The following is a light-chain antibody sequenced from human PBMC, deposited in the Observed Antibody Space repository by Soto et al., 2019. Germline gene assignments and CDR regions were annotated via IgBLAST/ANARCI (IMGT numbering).Light chain of an antibody. CDR1: QSVSSNY. Sequence: EIVLTQSPGTLSLSPGERATLSFRASQSVSSNYLAWYQQRPGQAPRLLIYGASSRATGIPDRFSGIGSGTDFTLTISRLEPEDFAVYYCQQYGSSPWTFGQGTKVDIK. CDR3: QQYGSSPWT. J-gene: IGKJ1*01. CDR2: GAS. V-gene: IGKV3-20*01.